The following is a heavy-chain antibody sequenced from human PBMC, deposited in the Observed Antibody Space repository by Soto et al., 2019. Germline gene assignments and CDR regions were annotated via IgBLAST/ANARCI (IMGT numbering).Heavy chain of an antibody. CDR2: IYYGGTT. J-gene: IGHJ5*02. CDR1: GGSLSPDY. D-gene: IGHD3-22*01. CDR3: ARLGGYYQSFDP. V-gene: IGHV4-59*08. Sequence: SETLSLTCTVSGGSLSPDYWSWIRQPPGKGLEWIGYIYYGGTTTNNPSLNSRVAISIDTSKNQFSLTLSSVTAADTAVYYCARLGGYYQSFDPWGQGILVTVS.